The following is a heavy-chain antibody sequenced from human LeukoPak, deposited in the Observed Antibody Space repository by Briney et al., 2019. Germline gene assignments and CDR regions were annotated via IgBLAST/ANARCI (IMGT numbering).Heavy chain of an antibody. J-gene: IGHJ4*02. CDR1: RFTFSSYG. D-gene: IGHD3-22*01. Sequence: GGSLRLSCAAARFTFSSYGMHWVRQAPGKGLEWVAVISTDGSNEYYVDSVKGRFTISRDNSKNMLYLQMKSLRAEDTAVYYCAKVQYYHSSGYLDYWGQGTLVTVSS. CDR2: ISTDGSNE. CDR3: AKVQYYHSSGYLDY. V-gene: IGHV3-30*18.